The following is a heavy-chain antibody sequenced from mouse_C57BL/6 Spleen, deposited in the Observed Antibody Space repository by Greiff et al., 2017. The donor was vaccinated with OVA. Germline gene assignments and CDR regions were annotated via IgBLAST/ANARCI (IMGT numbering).Heavy chain of an antibody. V-gene: IGHV5-6*01. CDR1: GFTFSSYG. CDR2: ISSGGSYT. Sequence: EVQLQESGGDLVKPGGSLKLSCAASGFTFSSYGMSWVRQTPDKRLEWVATISSGGSYTYYPDSVKGRFTISRDNAKNTLYLQMSSLKSEDTAMYYCARQMPGPYFDYWGQGTTLTVSS. J-gene: IGHJ2*01. D-gene: IGHD3-1*01. CDR3: ARQMPGPYFDY.